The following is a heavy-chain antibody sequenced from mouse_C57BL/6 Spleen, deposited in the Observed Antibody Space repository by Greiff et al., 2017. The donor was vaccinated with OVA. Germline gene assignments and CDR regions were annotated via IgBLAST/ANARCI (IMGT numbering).Heavy chain of an antibody. CDR2: ISGGGGNT. Sequence: EVQGVESGGGLVKPGGSLKLSCAASGFTFSSYTMSWVRQTPEKRLEWVATISGGGGNTYYPDSVKGRFTISRDNAKNTLYLQMSSLRSEDTALYYCARHPIYYGNYLAWFAYWGQGTLVTVSA. CDR1: GFTFSSYT. D-gene: IGHD2-1*01. J-gene: IGHJ3*01. CDR3: ARHPIYYGNYLAWFAY. V-gene: IGHV5-9*01.